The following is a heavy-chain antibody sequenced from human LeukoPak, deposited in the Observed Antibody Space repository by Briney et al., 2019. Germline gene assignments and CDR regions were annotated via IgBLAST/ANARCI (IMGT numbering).Heavy chain of an antibody. CDR2: IHASGST. J-gene: IGHJ3*01. Sequence: PSETLSLTCTVSNGSISSYYWSWIRQPAGKGLEWIGRIHASGSTNYNPSLKSRVTMSVDTPKNQFSLKLSSVTAADTAIYFCARGDRAVAGAWGWFDPWGQGTVVTVSS. D-gene: IGHD6-19*01. CDR1: NGSISSYY. CDR3: ARGDRAVAGAWGWFDP. V-gene: IGHV4-4*07.